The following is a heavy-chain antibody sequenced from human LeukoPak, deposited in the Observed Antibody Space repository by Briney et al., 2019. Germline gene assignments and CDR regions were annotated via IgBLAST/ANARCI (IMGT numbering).Heavy chain of an antibody. Sequence: ASVKVSCKASGYTFTGYYMHWVRQAPGQGLEWMGWINPSSGGTNYAQKFQGRVTMTRDTSISTAYMELSRLRSDDTAVYYCARDRDDILTGDWGQGTLVTVSS. J-gene: IGHJ4*02. CDR3: ARDRDDILTGD. CDR1: GYTFTGYY. CDR2: INPSSGGT. V-gene: IGHV1-2*02. D-gene: IGHD3-9*01.